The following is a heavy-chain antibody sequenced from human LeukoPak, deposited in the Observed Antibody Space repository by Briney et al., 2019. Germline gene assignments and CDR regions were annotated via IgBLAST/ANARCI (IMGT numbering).Heavy chain of an antibody. J-gene: IGHJ4*02. V-gene: IGHV3-23*01. CDR1: GFTLSSYA. CDR3: AKCDGRTRVNPFDY. CDR2: ISGSGGST. D-gene: IGHD1-26*01. Sequence: GGSLSLSCAASGFTLSSYAMRWVRQAPGTGREWVSAISGSGGSTYYADSVKGRFTISRDNSKNTLYLQMNSLRAEDTAVYYCAKCDGRTRVNPFDYWGQGTLVTVSS.